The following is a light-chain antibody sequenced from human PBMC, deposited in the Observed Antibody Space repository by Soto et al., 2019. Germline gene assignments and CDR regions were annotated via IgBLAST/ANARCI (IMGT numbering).Light chain of an antibody. V-gene: IGKV1-33*01. CDR2: DAS. Sequence: DIQMTQSPSSLSASVVDRFTITFQASQNINNYLNWYQQKPGRAPKLLIYDASNLEAGVPSRFRGSGSGTDFTFTISRLQPEDIATYYCQQYENLPTFGQGTRLENK. CDR3: QQYENLPT. J-gene: IGKJ5*01. CDR1: QNINNY.